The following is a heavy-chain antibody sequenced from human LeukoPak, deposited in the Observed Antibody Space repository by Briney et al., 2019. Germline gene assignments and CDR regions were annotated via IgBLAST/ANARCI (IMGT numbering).Heavy chain of an antibody. CDR1: GGSISSSSYY. J-gene: IGHJ4*02. D-gene: IGHD4-17*01. CDR3: ARARGLYPGYYGDHYFDY. CDR2: IYTSGST. V-gene: IGHV4-61*02. Sequence: SETLSLTCTVSGGSISSSSYYWSWIRQPAGKGLEWIGRIYTSGSTNYNPSLKSRVTMSVDTSKNQFSLKLSSVTAADTAVYYCARARGLYPGYYGDHYFDYWGQGTLVTVSS.